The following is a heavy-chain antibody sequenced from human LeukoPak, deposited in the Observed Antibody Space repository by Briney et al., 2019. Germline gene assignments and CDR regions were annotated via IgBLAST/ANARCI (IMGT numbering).Heavy chain of an antibody. V-gene: IGHV1-2*06. CDR2: INPDTGGT. CDR3: AKVPPSITAAGNWFDP. J-gene: IGHJ5*02. D-gene: IGHD6-13*01. Sequence: ASVKVSCKASGYTFTCYYINWVGQAPGQGHEWMGRINPDTGGTDYAQKFQGRITMTRDTSITTAYMELSRLTSDATAMYYCAKVPPSITAAGNWFDPWGQGALVTVSS. CDR1: GYTFTCYY.